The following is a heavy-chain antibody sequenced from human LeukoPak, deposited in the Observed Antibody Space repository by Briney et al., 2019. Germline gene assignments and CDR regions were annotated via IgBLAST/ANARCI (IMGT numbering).Heavy chain of an antibody. V-gene: IGHV7-4-1*02. CDR1: GYTFTNYP. D-gene: IGHD2-21*01. CDR3: ASMGSYSFDY. J-gene: IGHJ4*02. Sequence: ASVKVSCKASGYTFTNYPVNWVRQAPGQGLEWMGWINTKTGNPTYAQGFTGRFVFSLDTSVSTAYLQISILKPEDTAVYYCASMGSYSFDYWGQGTLVTVSS. CDR2: INTKTGNP.